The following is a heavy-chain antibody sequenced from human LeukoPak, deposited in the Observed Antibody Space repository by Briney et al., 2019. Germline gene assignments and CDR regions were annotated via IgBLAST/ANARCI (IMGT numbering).Heavy chain of an antibody. CDR3: ARDNIAAATIDY. Sequence: ASVKVSCKASGYTFTGYYMHWVRQAPGQGLEWMGIINPSGGSTSYAQKFQGRVTMTRDMSTSTVYMELSSLRSEDTAVYYCARDNIAAATIDYWGQGTLVTVSS. J-gene: IGHJ4*02. CDR2: INPSGGST. V-gene: IGHV1-46*01. CDR1: GYTFTGYY. D-gene: IGHD6-13*01.